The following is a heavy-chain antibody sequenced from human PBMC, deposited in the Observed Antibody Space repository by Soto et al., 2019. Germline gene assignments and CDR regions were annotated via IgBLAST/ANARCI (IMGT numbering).Heavy chain of an antibody. CDR2: IIPVFGSA. Sequence: QVQLVQSGAEVKKPGSSVKVSCKASGGSFSSYAISWVRQAPGQGLEWMGGIIPVFGSANYAQKFQGRVTIIADESTSTAYMELTSLRSEDTAVYYWSTEAAAGKGYWGQGTLVTVSS. V-gene: IGHV1-69*01. CDR3: STEAAAGKGY. D-gene: IGHD6-13*01. J-gene: IGHJ4*02. CDR1: GGSFSSYA.